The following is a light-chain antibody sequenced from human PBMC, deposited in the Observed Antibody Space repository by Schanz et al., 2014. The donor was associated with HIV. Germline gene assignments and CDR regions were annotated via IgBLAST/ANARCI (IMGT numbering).Light chain of an antibody. CDR1: SSDVGSYNL. J-gene: IGLJ2*01. V-gene: IGLV2-23*02. CDR2: DVS. Sequence: QSALTQPASVSGSPGQSITLSCTGTSSDVGSYNLVSWYQQHPGKAPKLMIYDVSNRPSGVSNRFSGSKSGNTASLTISGLQAEDEADYYCSSYAGTTTFVVFGGGTKLTVL. CDR3: SSYAGTTTFVV.